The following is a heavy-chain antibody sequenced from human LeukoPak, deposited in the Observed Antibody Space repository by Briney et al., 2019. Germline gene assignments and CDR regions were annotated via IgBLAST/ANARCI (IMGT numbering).Heavy chain of an antibody. CDR2: IWYDGSNK. Sequence: GGSLRLSCAASGFTFSSYGMHWVRQAPGKGLEWVAVIWYDGSNKYYADSVKGRFTISRDNAKNSLSLQMNSLRAEDTAVYYCVRGGGLFDYWGQGTLVTVSS. CDR1: GFTFSSYG. J-gene: IGHJ4*02. CDR3: VRGGGLFDY. V-gene: IGHV3-33*03. D-gene: IGHD3-16*01.